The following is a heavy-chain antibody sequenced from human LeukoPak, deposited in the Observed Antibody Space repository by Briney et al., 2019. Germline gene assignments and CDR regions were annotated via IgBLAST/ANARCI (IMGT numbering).Heavy chain of an antibody. CDR1: GGSISSYY. CDR2: IYASGST. D-gene: IGHD2-2*02. CDR3: ARVGCSSTSCYTIWFDP. J-gene: IGHJ5*02. V-gene: IGHV4-4*07. Sequence: SETLSLTCTVSGGSISSYYWSWIRQPAGKGLEWIGRIYASGSTNYNPSLKSRVTMSVDTSKNQFSLKLSSVTAADTAVYYCARVGCSSTSCYTIWFDPWGQGTLVTVSS.